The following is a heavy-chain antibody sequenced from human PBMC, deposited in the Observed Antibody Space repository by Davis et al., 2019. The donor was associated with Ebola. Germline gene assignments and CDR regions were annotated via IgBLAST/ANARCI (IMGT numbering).Heavy chain of an antibody. D-gene: IGHD3-10*01. V-gene: IGHV3-30-3*01. CDR1: GFSFTTSA. CDR2: ISYDESDK. Sequence: SLKISCAASGFSFTTSAMHWVRQAPGKGLEWIAMISYDESDKYYADSVKGRFIISRDNSKNTLYLHMNRLRPEDTAVYYCASGSGSLDWGQGTLVTVSS. J-gene: IGHJ4*02. CDR3: ASGSGSLD.